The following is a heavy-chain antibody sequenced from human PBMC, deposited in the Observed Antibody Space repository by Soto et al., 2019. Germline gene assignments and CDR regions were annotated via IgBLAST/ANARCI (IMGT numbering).Heavy chain of an antibody. CDR1: GGTFSSYA. Sequence: AVKVSCKASGGTFSSYAISWVRQAPGQGLEWMGGIIPIFGTANYAQKFQGRVTITADESTSTAYMELSSLRSEDTAVYYCARAKDTATVFDYWGQGTLVTVSS. D-gene: IGHD5-18*01. V-gene: IGHV1-69*13. J-gene: IGHJ4*02. CDR2: IIPIFGTA. CDR3: ARAKDTATVFDY.